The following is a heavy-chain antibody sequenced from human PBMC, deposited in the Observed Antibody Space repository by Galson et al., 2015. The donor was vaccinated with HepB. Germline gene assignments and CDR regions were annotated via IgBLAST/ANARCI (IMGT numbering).Heavy chain of an antibody. CDR1: GFTFSSYA. D-gene: IGHD1-14*01. J-gene: IGHJ4*02. CDR2: ISYDGSNK. Sequence: SLRLSCAASGFTFSSYAMHWVRQAPGKGLEWVAVISYDGSNKYYADSVKGRFTISRDNSKNTLYLQMNSLRAEDTAVYYCARAPEPDLEGGYYFDYWGQGTLVTVSS. V-gene: IGHV3-30*04. CDR3: ARAPEPDLEGGYYFDY.